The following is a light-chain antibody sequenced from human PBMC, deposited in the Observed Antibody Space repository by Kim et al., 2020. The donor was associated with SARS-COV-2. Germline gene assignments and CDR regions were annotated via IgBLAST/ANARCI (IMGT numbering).Light chain of an antibody. V-gene: IGLV3-21*04. CDR1: NIGDKS. Sequence: SYELTQPPSVSVAPGKTASITCGGNNIGDKSVHWLQQKPGQAPVLVIYYDRDRPSGIPERFSGSNSGITATLTISGVEAGDEADYYCQVWDSSTDHYVFAPGTKVTVL. CDR2: YDR. CDR3: QVWDSSTDHYV. J-gene: IGLJ1*01.